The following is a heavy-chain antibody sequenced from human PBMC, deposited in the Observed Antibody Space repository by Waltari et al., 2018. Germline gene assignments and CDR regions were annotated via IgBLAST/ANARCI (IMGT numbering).Heavy chain of an antibody. CDR1: GFPFSRYE. V-gene: IGHV3-48*03. Sequence: EVQLVESGGGLVQPGGSLRLSCAASGFPFSRYEMTWVRQAPGKGLEWVSYISVSGTTIYYADSVKGRFTISRDNAKNSLYLQMNSLRAEDTAVYYCAKESGSSWSPLDYWGQGTLVTVSS. CDR2: ISVSGTTI. CDR3: AKESGSSWSPLDY. J-gene: IGHJ4*02. D-gene: IGHD6-13*01.